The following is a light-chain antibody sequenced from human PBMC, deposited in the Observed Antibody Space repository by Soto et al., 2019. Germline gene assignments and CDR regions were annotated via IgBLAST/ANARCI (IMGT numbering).Light chain of an antibody. V-gene: IGLV2-23*01. CDR2: EGN. J-gene: IGLJ1*01. CDR3: CSYAGTNTFV. Sequence: QSALTQPASVSGSPGQSITISCTGTSSDVGSYNLVSWYQQHPGKAPKLRIYEGNKRPSGVSNRFCGSKSANTASLTISGLQTEDEADYYCCSYAGTNTFVFGTGTKLTVL. CDR1: SSDVGSYNL.